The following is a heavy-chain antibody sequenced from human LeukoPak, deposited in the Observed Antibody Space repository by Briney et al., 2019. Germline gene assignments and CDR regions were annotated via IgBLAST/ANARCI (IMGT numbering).Heavy chain of an antibody. Sequence: PSETLSLTCTVSGGSISSGSYYWSWLRQPPGKGLEWIGRIYTSGSTHYNPSLKSRVTISVDTSKNQFSLKLSSVTAADTAVYYCARLVGYCSGGSCARGAFDIWGQGTMVTVSS. D-gene: IGHD2-15*01. CDR3: ARLVGYCSGGSCARGAFDI. CDR2: IYTSGST. V-gene: IGHV4-61*02. CDR1: GGSISSGSYY. J-gene: IGHJ3*02.